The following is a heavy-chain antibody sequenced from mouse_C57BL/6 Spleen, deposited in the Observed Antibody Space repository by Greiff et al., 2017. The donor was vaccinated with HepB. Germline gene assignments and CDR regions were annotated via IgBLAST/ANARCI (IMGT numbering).Heavy chain of an antibody. D-gene: IGHD2-3*01. V-gene: IGHV1-82*01. CDR1: GYAFSSSW. CDR2: IYPGDGDT. J-gene: IGHJ2*01. CDR3: ARSMMVKRYFDY. Sequence: VQRVESGPELVKPGASVKISCKASGYAFSSSWMNWVKQRPGKGLEWIGRIYPGDGDTNYNGKFKGKATLTADKSSSTAYMQLSSLTSEDSAVYFCARSMMVKRYFDYWGQGTTLTVSS.